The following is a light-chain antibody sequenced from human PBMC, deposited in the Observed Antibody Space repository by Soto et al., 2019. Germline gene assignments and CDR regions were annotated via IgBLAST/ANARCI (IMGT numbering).Light chain of an antibody. Sequence: DIQMTQSPSTLSGSVGDRVTITCRASQTISSWLAWYQQKPGKAPKLLIYKASTLKSGFPSRFSGSGSRTEFTLTISSLQPDYFATYYCQHYNRYSEAFGQGTKVEIK. CDR3: QHYNRYSEA. CDR1: QTISSW. V-gene: IGKV1-5*03. CDR2: KAS. J-gene: IGKJ1*01.